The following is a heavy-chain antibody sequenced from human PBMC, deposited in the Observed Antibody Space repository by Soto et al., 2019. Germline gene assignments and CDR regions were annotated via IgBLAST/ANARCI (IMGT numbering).Heavy chain of an antibody. J-gene: IGHJ5*01. CDR2: IFYSGST. CDR3: ASMIGDPVLSFDS. V-gene: IGHV4-59*01. Sequence: QVQLQESGPGLVKPSETLSLTCTVSGGSISSYYWSWIRQPPGKGLEWIGFIFYSGSTSYNPSLMSLVPISIDTSEYQFSLKLNSVTAADTAVYYCASMIGDPVLSFDSWGQGTLVAVSS. CDR1: GGSISSYY. D-gene: IGHD3-10*02.